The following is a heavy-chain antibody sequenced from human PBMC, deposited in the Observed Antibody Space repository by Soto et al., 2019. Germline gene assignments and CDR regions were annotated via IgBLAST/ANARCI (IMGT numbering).Heavy chain of an antibody. CDR2: TIPVFNTA. J-gene: IGHJ3*02. CDR3: ARVVYGSGNYYTGPSDFDI. Sequence: QVQLEQSGAEVKKPGSSVKVSCKASGGTLSDHGVAWLRQAPGQGLEWMGGTIPVFNTAKYAQKFQGRVTVTADQFTDIVDMALSSLRSDDTAFYFCARVVYGSGNYYTGPSDFDIGVQGTMVIVSS. V-gene: IGHV1-69*01. D-gene: IGHD3-10*01. CDR1: GGTLSDHG.